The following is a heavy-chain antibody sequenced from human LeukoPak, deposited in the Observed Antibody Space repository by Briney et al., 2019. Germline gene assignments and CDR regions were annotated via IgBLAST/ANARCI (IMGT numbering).Heavy chain of an antibody. J-gene: IGHJ4*02. CDR1: GFTFDDYA. Sequence: GGSLRLSCAASGFTFDDYAMHWVRQAPGKGLEWVSFISGVGGSTYYADSVKGRFTISRDNSKNSLYLQMNSLRAEDTALYYCAKDSNYYGSGSYYGLDYWGQGTLVTVSS. CDR3: AKDSNYYGSGSYYGLDY. CDR2: ISGVGGST. D-gene: IGHD3-10*01. V-gene: IGHV3-43D*03.